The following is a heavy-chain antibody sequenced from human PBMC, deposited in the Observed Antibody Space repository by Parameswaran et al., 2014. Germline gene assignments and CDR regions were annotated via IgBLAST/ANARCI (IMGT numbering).Heavy chain of an antibody. V-gene: IGHV1-2*02. CDR1: GYTFTGYY. Sequence: GASVKVSCKASGYTFTGYYMHWVRQAPGQGLEWMGWINPNSGGTNYAQKFQGRVTMTRDTSISTAYMELSRLRSDDTAVYYCARGPDFWKPPTNYGMDVWGQGTTVTVSS. J-gene: IGHJ6*02. D-gene: IGHD3-3*01. CDR2: INPNSGGT. CDR3: ARGPDFWKPPTNYGMDV.